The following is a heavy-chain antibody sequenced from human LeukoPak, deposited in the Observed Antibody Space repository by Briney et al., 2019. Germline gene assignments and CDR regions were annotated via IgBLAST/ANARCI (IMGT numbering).Heavy chain of an antibody. CDR3: ARTGNSRFDY. CDR2: ISGSSEYI. V-gene: IGHV3-21*01. D-gene: IGHD1-7*01. Sequence: GGSLRLSCAASGFTFSNYNMNWVRQAPGKGLEWVSFISGSSEYIYYADSVKGRFTISRDNAKNSLYLQMNSLRAEDTAVYYCARTGNSRFDYWGQGTLVTVSS. CDR1: GFTFSNYN. J-gene: IGHJ4*02.